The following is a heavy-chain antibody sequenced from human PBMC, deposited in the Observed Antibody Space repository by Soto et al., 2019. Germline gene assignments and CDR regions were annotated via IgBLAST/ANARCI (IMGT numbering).Heavy chain of an antibody. Sequence: SVKVSCKASGGTFSSYAISWVRQAPGQGLEWMGGIIPIFGTANYAQKLQGRVTMTTDTSTSTAYMELRSLRSDDTAVYYCARGLGYDFWSTYYGFTWFDPWGQGTPVTVSS. D-gene: IGHD3-3*01. V-gene: IGHV1-69*05. CDR1: GGTFSSYA. CDR2: IIPIFGTA. J-gene: IGHJ5*02. CDR3: ARGLGYDFWSTYYGFTWFDP.